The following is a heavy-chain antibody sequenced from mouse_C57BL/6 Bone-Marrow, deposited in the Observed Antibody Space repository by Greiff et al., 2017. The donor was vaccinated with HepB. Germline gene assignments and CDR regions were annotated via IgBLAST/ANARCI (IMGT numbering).Heavy chain of an antibody. J-gene: IGHJ1*03. Sequence: EVNVVESGGGLVQPGGSLKLSCAASGFTFSDYYMYWVRQTPEKRLEWVAYISNGGGSTYYPDTVKGRFTISRDNAKNTLYLQMSRLKSEDTAMYYCARHWSLYWYFDVWGTGTTVTVSS. V-gene: IGHV5-12*01. CDR2: ISNGGGST. CDR1: GFTFSDYY. CDR3: ARHWSLYWYFDV.